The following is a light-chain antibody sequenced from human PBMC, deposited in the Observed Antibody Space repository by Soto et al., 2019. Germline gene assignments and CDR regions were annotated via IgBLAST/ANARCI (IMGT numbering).Light chain of an antibody. Sequence: EIVLTQSPATLSLSPGERATLSCRASQSVSSYLAWYQQKPGQAPRLLIYDASNRATGIPARFSGSGSGTDFTLTISSLEPEGFAVYYCPQRSNWLTFGGGTKVEIK. V-gene: IGKV3-11*01. CDR1: QSVSSY. J-gene: IGKJ4*01. CDR2: DAS. CDR3: PQRSNWLT.